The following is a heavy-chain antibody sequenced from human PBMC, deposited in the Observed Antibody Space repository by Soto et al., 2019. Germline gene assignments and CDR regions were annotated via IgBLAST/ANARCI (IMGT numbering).Heavy chain of an antibody. CDR2: ISSSSSAI. V-gene: IGHV3-48*02. D-gene: IGHD3-16*01. Sequence: PGGSLRLSCAASGFTFSTCAMNWVRQFPGRGLEWVSYISSSSSAIDYADSVKGRFTVSRDNAKNSLYLQMNSLRDEDTAVYYCASDRSLGSNWYYYLESWGQGTLVTVSS. CDR1: GFTFSTCA. CDR3: ASDRSLGSNWYYYLES. J-gene: IGHJ4*02.